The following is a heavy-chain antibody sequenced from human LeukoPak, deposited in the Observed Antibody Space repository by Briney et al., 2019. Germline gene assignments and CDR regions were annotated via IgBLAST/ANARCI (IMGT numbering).Heavy chain of an antibody. CDR1: GYTLTELS. J-gene: IGHJ6*02. CDR2: IVVGSGNT. CDR3: AAAWGDYDSSGPHYGMDV. D-gene: IGHD3-22*01. Sequence: GASVKVSCKVSGYTLTELSMHWVRQARGQRLEWIGWIVVGSGNTNYAQKFQERVTITRDMSTSTAYMELSSLRSEDTAVYYCAAAWGDYDSSGPHYGMDVWGQGTTVTVSS. V-gene: IGHV1-58*02.